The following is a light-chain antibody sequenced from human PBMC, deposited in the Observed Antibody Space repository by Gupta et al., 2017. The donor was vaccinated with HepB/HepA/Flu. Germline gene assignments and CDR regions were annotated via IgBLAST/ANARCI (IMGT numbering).Light chain of an antibody. Sequence: QSALTQPASVSGSPGQSITISCTGTRSDVGSYNLVSWYQQHPGKAPKLMIHEVSKWPSGVSNRFSGSKSANTASLTISGLQAEDEADYYCCSYAGNNWVFGGGTKLTVL. CDR2: EVS. J-gene: IGLJ3*02. CDR1: RSDVGSYNL. CDR3: CSYAGNNWV. V-gene: IGLV2-23*02.